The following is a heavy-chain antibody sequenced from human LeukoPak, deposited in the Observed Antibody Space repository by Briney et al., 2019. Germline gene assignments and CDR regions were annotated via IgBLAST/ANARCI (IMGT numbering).Heavy chain of an antibody. D-gene: IGHD1-26*01. J-gene: IGHJ5*02. Sequence: ASVKVSCKASEYTFTSYAMNWVRQAPGQGLEWMGWINPNSGGTNYAQKFQGRVTMTRDTSISTAYMELSRLGSDDTAVYYCARAPKFRLVGVPKGPFDPWGQGTLVTVSS. CDR3: ARAPKFRLVGVPKGPFDP. CDR2: INPNSGGT. V-gene: IGHV1-2*02. CDR1: EYTFTSYA.